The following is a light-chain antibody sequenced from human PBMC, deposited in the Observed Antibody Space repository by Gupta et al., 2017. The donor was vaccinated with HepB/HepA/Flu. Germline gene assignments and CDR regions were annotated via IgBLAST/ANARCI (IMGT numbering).Light chain of an antibody. CDR2: GAS. J-gene: IGKJ2*01. Sequence: EIVLTQSPGTLSLSPGERATLSCRASQSVRSNQLAWYQQKPGQAPRLLIYGASSRASSLPDRFSGRGSGTEFALTISRLESEDFAVYYCQQNGSSPSFGQGTKVEIK. CDR1: QSVRSNQ. V-gene: IGKV3-20*01. CDR3: QQNGSSPS.